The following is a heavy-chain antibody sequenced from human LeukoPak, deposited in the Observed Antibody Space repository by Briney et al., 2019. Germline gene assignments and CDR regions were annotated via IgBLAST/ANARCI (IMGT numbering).Heavy chain of an antibody. CDR1: RFSFSSYF. V-gene: IGHV3-64*01. CDR3: TRQLAAAGRGWFDP. CDR2: ISSNGAVT. D-gene: IGHD6-13*01. Sequence: GGSLRLSCAASRFSFSSYFMHWVRQAPGKGLEYVSVISSNGAVTYYANSVKGRFTISRDNSKNTLYLQMGSLRAEDTAVYYCTRQLAAAGRGWFDPWGQGTLVTVSS. J-gene: IGHJ5*02.